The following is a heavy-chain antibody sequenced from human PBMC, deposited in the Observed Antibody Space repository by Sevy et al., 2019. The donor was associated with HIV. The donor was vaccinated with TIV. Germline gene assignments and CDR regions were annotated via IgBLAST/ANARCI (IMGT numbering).Heavy chain of an antibody. CDR2: IWYDGSNK. CDR3: ARAGGYCSSTSCSYFDY. CDR1: GFTFSSYG. V-gene: IGHV3-33*01. D-gene: IGHD2-2*01. J-gene: IGHJ4*02. Sequence: GGSLRLSCAASGFTFSSYGMHWVRQAPGKGLEWVAVIWYDGSNKYYADSVKGRFTISRDNSKNTLYLQMNSLGAEDTAVYYCARAGGYCSSTSCSYFDYWGQGTLVTVSS.